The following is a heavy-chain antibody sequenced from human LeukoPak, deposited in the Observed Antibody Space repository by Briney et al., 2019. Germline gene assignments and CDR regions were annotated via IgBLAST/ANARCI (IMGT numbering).Heavy chain of an antibody. CDR3: AKDHHRYCSGGSCSNFDY. Sequence: PGGSLRLSCAASGFTFSSYGMHWVRQAPGKGLEWVAFIRYDGSNKYYADSVKGRFTISRDNSKNTQYLQMNSLRAEDTAVYYCAKDHHRYCSGGSCSNFDYWGQGTLVTVSS. CDR2: IRYDGSNK. D-gene: IGHD2-15*01. J-gene: IGHJ4*02. CDR1: GFTFSSYG. V-gene: IGHV3-30*02.